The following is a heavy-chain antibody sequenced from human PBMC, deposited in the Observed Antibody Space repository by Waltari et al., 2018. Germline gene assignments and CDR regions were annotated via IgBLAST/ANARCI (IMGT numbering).Heavy chain of an antibody. CDR3: ARGLGPNFDY. J-gene: IGHJ4*02. V-gene: IGHV3-48*03. CDR2: ISSSGSTI. CDR1: GFTFSSYE. D-gene: IGHD3-9*01. Sequence: EVQLVESGGGLVQPGGSLRLSCAASGFTFSSYELNWVRQAPGKGLEWVSYISSSGSTIYYADSVKGRFTISRDNAKNSLYLQMSSLRAEDTAVYYCARGLGPNFDYWGQGTLVTVSS.